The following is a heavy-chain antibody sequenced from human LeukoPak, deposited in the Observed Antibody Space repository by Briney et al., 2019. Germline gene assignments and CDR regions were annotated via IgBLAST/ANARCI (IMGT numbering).Heavy chain of an antibody. Sequence: GGSLRLSCAASGFTFSNYWMNGVRQAPGKGLEGVTNIKQDGSEKYYVDSVKGRFTISRDNAKNSLFLQMNSLRAEDTAVYYCARDKDFYGSGRFHYYMDVWGKGTTVTVSS. V-gene: IGHV3-7*01. CDR3: ARDKDFYGSGRFHYYMDV. J-gene: IGHJ6*03. CDR1: GFTFSNYW. CDR2: IKQDGSEK. D-gene: IGHD3-10*01.